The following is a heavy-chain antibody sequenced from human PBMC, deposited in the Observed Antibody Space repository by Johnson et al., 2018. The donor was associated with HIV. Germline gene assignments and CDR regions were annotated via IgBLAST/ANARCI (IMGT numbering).Heavy chain of an antibody. J-gene: IGHJ3*02. CDR2: VHRDGRL. D-gene: IGHD3-10*01. CDR1: GFTVSNNY. V-gene: IGHV3-66*02. CDR3: ARIGLPYYYGSGSTHDAFDI. Sequence: EVQLVESGGGLVQPGGSLRLSCAASGFTVSNNYMNWVRQTPGKGLEWVSVVHRDGRLYYADSVKGRFTISRDNAKNTLSLQMNSLRAEDTAVYYCARIGLPYYYGSGSTHDAFDIWGQGTMVTVSS.